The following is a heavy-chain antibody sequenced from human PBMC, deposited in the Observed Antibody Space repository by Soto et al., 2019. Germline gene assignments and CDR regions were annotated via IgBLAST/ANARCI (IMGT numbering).Heavy chain of an antibody. CDR1: GYSFISYG. CDR3: VTDYMRGRDY. V-gene: IGHV1-3*01. Sequence: QLVQSGAEVKKPGASMRISCKASGYSFISYGIHWVRQAPGLRPEWMGWINAGPGGTEYSQRFKGRGTITRDTSASTVYIELDSLKVEDTAMYYCVTDYMRGRDYWGQGTSVNVSS. CDR2: INAGPGGT. J-gene: IGHJ4*02. D-gene: IGHD5-12*01.